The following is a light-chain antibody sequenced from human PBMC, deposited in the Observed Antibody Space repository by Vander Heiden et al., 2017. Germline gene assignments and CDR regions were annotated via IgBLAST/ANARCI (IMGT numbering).Light chain of an antibody. CDR3: QSADSSGTYASRMV. CDR1: ALPKQY. J-gene: IGLJ2*01. V-gene: IGLV3-25*03. CDR2: KDR. Sequence: SYELPQPPSVSVSPGQTARITCSGDALPKQYAYWYQQKPGQAPVLVIYKDRERPSGIPERFSGSSSGTTVTLTISGVQAEDEADDYCQSADSSGTYASRMVFGGGTKLTVL.